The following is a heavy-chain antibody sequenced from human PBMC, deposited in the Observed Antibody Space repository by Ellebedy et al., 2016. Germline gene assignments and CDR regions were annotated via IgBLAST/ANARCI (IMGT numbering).Heavy chain of an antibody. CDR1: GFSFNTFF. V-gene: IGHV3-23*01. D-gene: IGHD3/OR15-3a*01. CDR3: RHGHYADY. J-gene: IGHJ4*02. CDR2: ISAGGDKI. Sequence: GGSLRLSXGASGFSFNTFFMGWVRQAPGKGLEWVSTISAGGDKIQVADSVKGRFTVSRDNSRNTVYLQMNDLRVEDTALYYCRHGHYADYWGQGTLVTVSS.